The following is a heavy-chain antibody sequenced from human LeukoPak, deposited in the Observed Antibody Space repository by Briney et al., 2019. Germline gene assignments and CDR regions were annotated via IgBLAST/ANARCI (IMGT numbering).Heavy chain of an antibody. D-gene: IGHD3-22*01. CDR3: ARRRTRLYYYDSSDFQH. CDR1: GVSLTSSY. V-gene: IGHV4-59*01. J-gene: IGHJ1*01. CDR2: IYYTGST. Sequence: SETLSLTCTVSGVSLTSSYWSWIRQPPGKGLEWIGYIYYTGSTNYNPSLESRVIISVDTSKNQFSLKLTSVSAADTAVYYCARRRTRLYYYDSSDFQHWGQGTLVTVSS.